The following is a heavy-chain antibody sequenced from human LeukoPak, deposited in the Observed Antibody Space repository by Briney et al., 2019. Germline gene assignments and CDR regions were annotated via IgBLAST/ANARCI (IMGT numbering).Heavy chain of an antibody. CDR1: GITLGNYG. Sequence: PGGSLRLSCAVSGITLGNYGMTWVRQAPGQGLEWVAGISDTGGRTNYADSVKGRFTISRDNPKNTLYLQMNSLRAEDTAVYFCAKRGVVIRVILVGFHKEAYYFDSWGQGALVTVSS. V-gene: IGHV3-23*01. J-gene: IGHJ4*02. CDR2: ISDTGGRT. CDR3: AKRGVVIRVILVGFHKEAYYFDS. D-gene: IGHD3-22*01.